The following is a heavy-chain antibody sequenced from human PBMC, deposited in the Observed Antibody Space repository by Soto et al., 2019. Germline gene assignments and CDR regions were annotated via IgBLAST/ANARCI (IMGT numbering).Heavy chain of an antibody. J-gene: IGHJ6*02. CDR1: GFTFSMYS. Sequence: GGSLRLSCEVPGFTFSMYSMSWVRQSPGKGLEWVAKIPQDGVDGHYADSVKGRFTISRDNGKNSLYLQLNNLRAEDTAVYYCARDHLILPAHDFFYGSDVWGRGATVTVSS. D-gene: IGHD2-21*02. CDR3: ARDHLILPAHDFFYGSDV. CDR2: IPQDGVDG. V-gene: IGHV3-7*03.